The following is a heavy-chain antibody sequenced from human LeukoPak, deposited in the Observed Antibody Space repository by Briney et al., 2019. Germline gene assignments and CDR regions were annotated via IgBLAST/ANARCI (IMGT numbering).Heavy chain of an antibody. V-gene: IGHV4-59*01. CDR1: GGSISNYY. J-gene: IGHJ4*02. CDR3: ASHKGF. CDR2: IYYSGST. Sequence: SETLSLTCTVSGGSISNYYWSWFRQPPGKGLEWIGYIYYSGSTNYNPSLKSRVTISVDTSKSQFSLKLSSVTAADTAVYYCASHKGFWGQGTLVTVSS.